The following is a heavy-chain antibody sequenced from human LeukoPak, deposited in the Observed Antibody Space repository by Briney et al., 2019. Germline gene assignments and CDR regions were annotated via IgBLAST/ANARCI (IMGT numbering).Heavy chain of an antibody. V-gene: IGHV3-30*02. D-gene: IGHD3-9*01. J-gene: IGHJ4*02. CDR1: AFTFGSGC. Sequence: GGSLRLSHPAAAFTFGSGCMDWVRQAPGKGLEWVSSIRFDGGDESYADSVKGRFTISRDNSRDTMDLHMRSVRGEDPAVSYSAEGDSFDRDYWGQGTLVIVSS. CDR2: IRFDGGDE. CDR3: AEGDSFDRDY.